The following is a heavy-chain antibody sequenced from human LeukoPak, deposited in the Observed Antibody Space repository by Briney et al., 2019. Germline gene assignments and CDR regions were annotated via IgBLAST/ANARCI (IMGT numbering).Heavy chain of an antibody. J-gene: IGHJ4*02. V-gene: IGHV1/OR15-1*04. CDR3: VRTPPNWGFDY. CDR2: INPNSGGT. CDR1: GYTFTDYY. D-gene: IGHD7-27*01. Sequence: ASVKVSCKASGYTFTDYYIHWVRQAPGQGLEWMGRINPNSGGTNYAQKFQGRVTMTSDSSISTAYMELSSLRSEDTAIYYCVRTPPNWGFDYWGQGTLVTVSS.